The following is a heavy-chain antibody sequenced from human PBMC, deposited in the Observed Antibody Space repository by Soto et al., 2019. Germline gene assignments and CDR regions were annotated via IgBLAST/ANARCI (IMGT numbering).Heavy chain of an antibody. CDR1: GGSISSGDYY. CDR2: IYYSGST. D-gene: IGHD2-15*01. J-gene: IGHJ4*02. CDR3: ARVADCSGGRCYFSVDY. V-gene: IGHV4-30-4*01. Sequence: QVQLQESGPGLVKPSQTLSLTCTVSGGSISSGDYYWSWIRQPPGKGLEWIGYIYYSGSTYYNPSLKSRFTISVDTSKNQFSLKLSSVTAADTAVYYCARVADCSGGRCYFSVDYWGKGTLVTVPS.